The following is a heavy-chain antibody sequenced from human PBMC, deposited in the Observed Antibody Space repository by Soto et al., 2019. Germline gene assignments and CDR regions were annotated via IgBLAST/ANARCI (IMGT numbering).Heavy chain of an antibody. CDR3: TTTGTIDY. J-gene: IGHJ4*02. CDR1: GFTFSNAW. V-gene: IGHV3-15*01. CDR2: IKSKTDGGTI. Sequence: VGSLRLSCAASGFTFSNAWMTWVRQAPGKGLEWIGRIKSKTDGGTIYYAAPVKGRFTISRDDSKNTAYLQMNSLKIEDTAVYYCTTTGTIDYWGQGTMVTVSS. D-gene: IGHD1-1*01.